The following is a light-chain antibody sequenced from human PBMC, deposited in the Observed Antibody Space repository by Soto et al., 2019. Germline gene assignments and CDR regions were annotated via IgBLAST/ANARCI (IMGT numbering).Light chain of an antibody. Sequence: EIVLTQSPGTLSLSPGERATLSCRASQSVSTRSLAWYQQKPGQAPRLLISGASSRAADIPDRFSGSGSGTDFTLTLNRLEPEDFAVYYCQQYDSSPRTFGQGTKVE. CDR3: QQYDSSPRT. J-gene: IGKJ1*01. CDR1: QSVSTRS. V-gene: IGKV3-20*01. CDR2: GAS.